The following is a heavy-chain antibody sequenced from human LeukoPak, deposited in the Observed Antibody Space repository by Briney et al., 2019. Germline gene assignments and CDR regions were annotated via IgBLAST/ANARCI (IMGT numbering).Heavy chain of an antibody. J-gene: IGHJ4*02. Sequence: SETLSLTCTVSGGSISSYYWSWIRQPAGKGLEWIGRIYTSGSTNYNPSLKSRVTMSVDTSKNQFSLKLSSVTAADTAVYYCASTAAAVAGNRAYYFDYWGQGTLVTVSS. CDR3: ASTAAAVAGNRAYYFDY. D-gene: IGHD6-19*01. CDR2: IYTSGST. CDR1: GGSISSYY. V-gene: IGHV4-4*07.